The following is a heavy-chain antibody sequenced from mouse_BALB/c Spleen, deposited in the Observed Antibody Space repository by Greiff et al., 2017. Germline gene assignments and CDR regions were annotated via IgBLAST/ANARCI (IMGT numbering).Heavy chain of an antibody. CDR1: GYTFTDYN. CDR2: INPNNGGT. J-gene: IGHJ3*01. V-gene: IGHV1-18*01. Sequence: VQLQQSGPELVKPGASVKIPCKASGYTFTDYNMDWVKQSHGKSLEWIGDINPNNGGTIYNQKFKGKATLTVDKSSSTAYMELRSLTSEDTAVYYCARGLLLRYPRFAYWGQGTLVTVSA. CDR3: ARGLLLRYPRFAY. D-gene: IGHD1-1*01.